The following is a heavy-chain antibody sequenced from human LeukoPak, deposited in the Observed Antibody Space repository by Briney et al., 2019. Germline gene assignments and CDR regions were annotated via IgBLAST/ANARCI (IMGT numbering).Heavy chain of an antibody. V-gene: IGHV3-21*01. Sequence: PGGSLRLSCAASGFTFSSYSMNWVRQAPGKGLEWVSSISSSSSYIYYADSVKGRFTISRDNAKNSLYLQMNSLRAEDTAVYYCARDPGIVGATAAFDIWGQGTMVTVSS. CDR3: ARDPGIVGATAAFDI. D-gene: IGHD1-26*01. J-gene: IGHJ3*02. CDR1: GFTFSSYS. CDR2: ISSSSSYI.